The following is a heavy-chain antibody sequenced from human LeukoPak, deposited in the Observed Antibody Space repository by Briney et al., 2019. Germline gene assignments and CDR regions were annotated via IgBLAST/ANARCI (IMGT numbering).Heavy chain of an antibody. J-gene: IGHJ4*02. V-gene: IGHV3-74*01. D-gene: IGHD3-10*01. CDR3: TRDIEGSGIDY. CDR2: INRDGTST. CDR1: GFTFSGYW. Sequence: GGSLRLSCAASGFTFSGYWMHWVRQAPGKGLDWVSRINRDGTSTTYADSVKGRFTVSRDNAKNTLYLQMNSLRAEDTAVYYCTRDIEGSGIDYWGQGTLVTVSS.